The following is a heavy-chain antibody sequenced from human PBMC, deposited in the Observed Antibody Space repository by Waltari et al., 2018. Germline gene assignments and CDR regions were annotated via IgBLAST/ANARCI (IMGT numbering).Heavy chain of an antibody. CDR3: ARGGSYGDYRSVDY. D-gene: IGHD4-17*01. J-gene: IGHJ4*02. Sequence: QVQLQESGPGLVKPSETLSLTCTVSGGSISSYYWSWIRQPPGKGLEWIGYIYYSGSTNYNPSLKSRVTISVDTSKNQFSLKLSSVTAADTAVYYCARGGSYGDYRSVDYWGQGTLVTVSS. V-gene: IGHV4-59*01. CDR1: GGSISSYY. CDR2: IYYSGST.